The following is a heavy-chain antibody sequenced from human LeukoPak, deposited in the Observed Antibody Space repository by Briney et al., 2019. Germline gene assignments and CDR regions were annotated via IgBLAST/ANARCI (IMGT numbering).Heavy chain of an antibody. V-gene: IGHV4-30-2*01. J-gene: IGHJ4*02. CDR1: GGSISSGGYS. CDR2: IYHSGST. Sequence: SETLSRTGAVSGGSISSGGYSWSWIRQPPGKGLEWIGYIYHSGSTYYNPSLKSRVTISVDRSKNQFSLKLSSVTAADTAVYYCARARVGIGGFDYWGQGTLVTVLS. CDR3: ARARVGIGGFDY. D-gene: IGHD3-16*01.